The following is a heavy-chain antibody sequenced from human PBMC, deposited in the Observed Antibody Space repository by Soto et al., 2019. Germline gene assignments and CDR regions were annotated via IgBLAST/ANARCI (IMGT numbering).Heavy chain of an antibody. CDR3: ARRGRITMVRARVWFDP. D-gene: IGHD3-10*01. CDR2: SYYSGST. V-gene: IGHV4-39*01. J-gene: IGHJ5*02. Sequence: ETLFLTGTVSGGSISSSRYYWGWIRQPPGKGVEWIGSSYYSGSTYYNPSLKSLVTIPVDTSKNQFSLKLSSVTAADTAVYYSARRGRITMVRARVWFDPWGQGTLVTVS. CDR1: GGSISSSRYY.